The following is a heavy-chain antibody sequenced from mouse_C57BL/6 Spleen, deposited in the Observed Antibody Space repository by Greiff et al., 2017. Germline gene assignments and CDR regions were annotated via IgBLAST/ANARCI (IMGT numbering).Heavy chain of an antibody. CDR2: IDPSDSYT. V-gene: IGHV1-69*01. J-gene: IGHJ1*03. CDR3: ARMIYYYGSSYYWYFDV. D-gene: IGHD1-1*01. CDR1: GYTFTSYW. Sequence: QVQLQQPGAELVMPGASVKLSCKASGYTFTSYWMHWVKQRPGQGLEWIGEIDPSDSYTNYNQKFKGKSTLTVDKSSSTAYMQLSSLTSEDSAVYYCARMIYYYGSSYYWYFDVWGTGTTVTVSS.